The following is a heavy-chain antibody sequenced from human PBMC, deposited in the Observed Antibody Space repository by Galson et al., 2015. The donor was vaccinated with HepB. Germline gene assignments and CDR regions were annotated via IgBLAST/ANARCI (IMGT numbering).Heavy chain of an antibody. D-gene: IGHD3-22*01. J-gene: IGHJ4*02. V-gene: IGHV3-23*01. CDR2: ITSSGGQR. Sequence: SLRLSCAASGFSFTSYAMTWVRQAPGKGLEWVSSITSSGGQRYYTDSVKGRFTVSRDNSKNTLLLQLNSLRAEDTAMYFCAKDGMMVANNPYHFHYWGQGTLVTVSS. CDR3: AKDGMMVANNPYHFHY. CDR1: GFSFTSYA.